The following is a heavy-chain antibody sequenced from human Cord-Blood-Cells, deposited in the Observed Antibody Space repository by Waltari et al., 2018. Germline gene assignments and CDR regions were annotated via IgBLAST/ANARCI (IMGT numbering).Heavy chain of an antibody. CDR3: ARDPAYDFWSGYYDY. CDR1: GYTFTGYY. CDR2: INPNSGGT. J-gene: IGHJ4*02. Sequence: QVQLVQSGAEVKKPGASVKVSCKASGYTFTGYYMHWVQQAPGQGLEGMGWINPNSGGTNYAQKFQGRVTMTRDTSISTAYMELSRLRSDDTAVYYCARDPAYDFWSGYYDYWGQGTLVTVSS. D-gene: IGHD3-3*01. V-gene: IGHV1-2*02.